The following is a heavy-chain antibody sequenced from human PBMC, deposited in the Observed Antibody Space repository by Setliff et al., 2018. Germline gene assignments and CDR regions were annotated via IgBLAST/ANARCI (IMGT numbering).Heavy chain of an antibody. J-gene: IGHJ4*02. CDR3: ARGQATSSRSSLVY. D-gene: IGHD6-6*01. CDR1: GDSINNFY. Sequence: ETLSLTCTVSGDSINNFYWTWIRQPPGKGLEWIGYIYHSGGTSYNPSLKSRVTISVDTSKNQFSLNLSSVTAADTAVYYCARGQATSSRSSLVYWGQGILVTVPQ. CDR2: IYHSGGT. V-gene: IGHV4-59*01.